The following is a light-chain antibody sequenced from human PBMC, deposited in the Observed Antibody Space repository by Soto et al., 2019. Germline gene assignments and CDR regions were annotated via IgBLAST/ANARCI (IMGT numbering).Light chain of an antibody. CDR3: SSYTSSSARV. J-gene: IGLJ3*02. V-gene: IGLV2-14*01. Sequence: QSALTQPASVSGSPGQSITISCIGTSSDVGGFNYVSWYQQHPGKAPKLMIFEVSNRPSGISHRFSGSKSGKTASLTISGLLPEDEADYYCSSYTSSSARVFGGGTKLTVL. CDR2: EVS. CDR1: SSDVGGFNY.